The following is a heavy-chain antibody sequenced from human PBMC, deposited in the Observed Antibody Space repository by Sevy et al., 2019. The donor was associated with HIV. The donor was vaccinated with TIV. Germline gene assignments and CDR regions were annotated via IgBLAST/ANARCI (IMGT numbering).Heavy chain of an antibody. D-gene: IGHD4-17*01. CDR1: GFTFSSYA. V-gene: IGHV3-30-3*01. CDR2: ISYDGTNN. J-gene: IGHJ5*02. Sequence: GGSLRLSCAASGFTFSSYAMHWVRQAPGKGLEWVAVISYDGTNNYYADSVKGRFTISRDNSKKILYVQMNSLRGEDTAVYYCARDQHDYAGNVRTGWFDPWCQGTLVTVSS. CDR3: ARDQHDYAGNVRTGWFDP.